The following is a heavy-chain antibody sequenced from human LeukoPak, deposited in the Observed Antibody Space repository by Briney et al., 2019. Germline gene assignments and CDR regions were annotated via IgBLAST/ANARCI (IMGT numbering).Heavy chain of an antibody. D-gene: IGHD3-22*01. CDR3: AREGYDSSYYYYLDY. CDR2: IYSGST. CDR1: GGSISSGDYY. Sequence: PSQTLSLTCTVSGGSISSGDYYWSWIRQHPGKGLEWIGNIYSGSTYYNPSLKSRVTISVDMSKSQFSLKLSSVTAADTAVYYCAREGYDSSYYYYLDYWGQGTLVTVSS. J-gene: IGHJ4*02. V-gene: IGHV4-31*03.